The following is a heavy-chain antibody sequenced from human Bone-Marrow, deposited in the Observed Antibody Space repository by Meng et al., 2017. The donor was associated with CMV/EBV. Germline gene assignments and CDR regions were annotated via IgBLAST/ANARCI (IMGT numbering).Heavy chain of an antibody. CDR1: GFTFSSYS. CDR3: ARDNWGPEY. CDR2: ISSSSSYI. J-gene: IGHJ4*02. V-gene: IGHV3-21*01. D-gene: IGHD7-27*01. Sequence: GESLKISCAASGFTFSSYSMNWVRQAPGKGLEWVSSISSSSSYIYYADSVKGRFTISRDNSKNTLYLQMGSLRAEDMAVYYCARDNWGPEYWGQGTLVHVSS.